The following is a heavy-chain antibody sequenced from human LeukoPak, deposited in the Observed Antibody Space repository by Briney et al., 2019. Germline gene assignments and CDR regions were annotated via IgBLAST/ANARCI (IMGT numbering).Heavy chain of an antibody. Sequence: GGSLRLSCAASGFTFSSYAMSWVRQAPGKGLEWVSAISGSGGSTYYADSVKGRFTISRDNSKNTLYLQMNSLRAEDTAVYYCAKASAMIVVVSKHFDYWGQGTLFTVSS. CDR1: GFTFSSYA. V-gene: IGHV3-23*01. J-gene: IGHJ4*02. D-gene: IGHD3-22*01. CDR3: AKASAMIVVVSKHFDY. CDR2: ISGSGGST.